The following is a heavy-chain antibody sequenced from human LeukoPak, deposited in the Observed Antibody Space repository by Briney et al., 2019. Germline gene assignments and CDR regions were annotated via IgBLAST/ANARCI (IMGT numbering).Heavy chain of an antibody. CDR1: GFTVTSKS. CDR3: ATDGPTGGMDV. Sequence: GGSLRLSCAASGFTVTSKSMNWVRQAPGKGLGWVSVIFSGGNTNNADSVRGRFTISRDNSKNTLYLQMNSLRADDTAVYYCATDGPTGGMDVWGQGTTVTVSS. J-gene: IGHJ6*02. V-gene: IGHV3-53*01. D-gene: IGHD3-9*01. CDR2: IFSGGNT.